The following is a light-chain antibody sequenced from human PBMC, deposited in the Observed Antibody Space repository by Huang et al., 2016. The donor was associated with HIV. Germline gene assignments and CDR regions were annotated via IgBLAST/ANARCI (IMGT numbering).Light chain of an antibody. J-gene: IGKJ4*01. Sequence: DIQMTQSPSSRSASVGDRVTITCRASLSVATYLNWYQQKPGKAPRLLIYAASTLQSGVPSRFSGSGSGTDFTLTITSLQPEDFVSYYCQQTFNAPLTFGGGTKVEIK. CDR2: AAS. CDR3: QQTFNAPLT. V-gene: IGKV1-39*01. CDR1: LSVATY.